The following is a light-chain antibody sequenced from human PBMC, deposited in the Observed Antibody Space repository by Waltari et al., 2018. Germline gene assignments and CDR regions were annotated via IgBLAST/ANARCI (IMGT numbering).Light chain of an antibody. V-gene: IGKV1-17*03. CDR2: AAS. Sequence: DIQMTQSPSAVSASVGARLTITCRASPDISNYLAWFQQKPGKAPKRLIFAASSLQSGVPSRFSGSGSATEFTLTISNLQPEDFGTYYCLQDNTYPWTFGQGTRVDI. CDR3: LQDNTYPWT. J-gene: IGKJ1*01. CDR1: PDISNY.